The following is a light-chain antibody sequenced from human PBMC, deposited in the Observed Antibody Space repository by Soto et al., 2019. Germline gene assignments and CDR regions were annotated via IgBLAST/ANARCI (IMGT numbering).Light chain of an antibody. CDR2: GNS. CDR3: QSFASSLSVYV. Sequence: QAVVTQPPSVSGAPGQRVTISCTGSSSNIGAGYDVHWYQQFPGTAPKLLIYGNSTRPSGVPARFSGSKSGTSASLAIPGLEAEDGANYYCQSFASSLSVYVFGTGTKLTVL. V-gene: IGLV1-40*01. J-gene: IGLJ1*01. CDR1: SSNIGAGYD.